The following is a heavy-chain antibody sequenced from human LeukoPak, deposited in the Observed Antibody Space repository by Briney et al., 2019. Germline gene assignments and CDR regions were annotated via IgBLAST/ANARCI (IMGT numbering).Heavy chain of an antibody. CDR1: GGSISSGDYY. V-gene: IGHV4-30-4*08. CDR2: INYSGST. CDR3: ARLGCGGGICYSFGY. D-gene: IGHD2-15*01. J-gene: IGHJ4*02. Sequence: SQTLSLTCTVSGGSISSGDYYWSWIRQPPGKVLEWIGYINYSGSTYYNPSLKSRVTISVDTSKNQFSLKLSSVTAADTAVQYCARLGCGGGICYSFGYWGQGTLVTVSS.